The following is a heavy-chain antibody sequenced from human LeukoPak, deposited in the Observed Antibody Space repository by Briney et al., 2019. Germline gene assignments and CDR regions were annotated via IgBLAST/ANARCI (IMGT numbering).Heavy chain of an antibody. Sequence: PSETLSLTCTVSGGSISSYYWSWIRQPLGKGLEWIGYIYYSGSTNYNPSLKSRVTISVDTSKNQFSLKLSSVTAADTAVYYCARSGGWYDGFWFDPWGQGTLVTVSS. V-gene: IGHV4-59*08. CDR3: ARSGGWYDGFWFDP. J-gene: IGHJ5*02. D-gene: IGHD6-19*01. CDR2: IYYSGST. CDR1: GGSISSYY.